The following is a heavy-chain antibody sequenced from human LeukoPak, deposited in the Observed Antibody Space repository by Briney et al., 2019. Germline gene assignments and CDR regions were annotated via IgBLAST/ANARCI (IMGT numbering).Heavy chain of an antibody. V-gene: IGHV3-23*01. Sequence: GGSLRLSCATSGFTFSSYDMSWVRQAPGKGLDWVSLISFSGANSYYADSVKGRFTISRDNSKDTLFLQMNSLRAEDTAIYYCARDIQLSTWGLGTMVTVSS. CDR3: ARDIQLST. D-gene: IGHD5-24*01. CDR1: GFTFSSYD. CDR2: ISFSGANS. J-gene: IGHJ3*01.